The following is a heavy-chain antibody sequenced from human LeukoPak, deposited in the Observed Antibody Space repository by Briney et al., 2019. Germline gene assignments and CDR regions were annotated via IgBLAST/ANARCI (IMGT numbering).Heavy chain of an antibody. CDR3: AKESRRAMVTSWFDY. D-gene: IGHD5-18*01. V-gene: IGHV3-23*01. J-gene: IGHJ4*02. Sequence: GGSLRLSCAASGFTFSSYAMSWVRQAPGKGLEWVSAISGSGGSTYYADSVKGRVTIARGNSKNTLYLQLNSLRPEATAVYYCAKESRRAMVTSWFDYWGQGTLVTVSS. CDR2: ISGSGGST. CDR1: GFTFSSYA.